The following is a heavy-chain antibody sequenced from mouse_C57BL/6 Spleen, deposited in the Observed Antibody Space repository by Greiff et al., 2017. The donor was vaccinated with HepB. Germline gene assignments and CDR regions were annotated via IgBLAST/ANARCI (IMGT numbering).Heavy chain of an antibody. J-gene: IGHJ3*01. V-gene: IGHV3-6*01. Sequence: EVHLVESGPGLVKPSQSLSLTCSVTGYSITSGYYWNWIRQFPGNKLEWMGYISYDGSNNYNPSLKNRISITRDTSKNQFFLKLNSVTTEDTATYYCAREDYYDHAAGTYWGQGTLVTVSA. CDR3: AREDYYDHAAGTY. CDR1: GYSITSGYY. D-gene: IGHD2-4*01. CDR2: ISYDGSN.